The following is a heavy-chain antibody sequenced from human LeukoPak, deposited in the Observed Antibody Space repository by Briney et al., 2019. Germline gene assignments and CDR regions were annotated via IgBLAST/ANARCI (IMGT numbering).Heavy chain of an antibody. Sequence: GGSLRLSCAASGFTFSDYYMSWIRQAPGKGLEWVSYISSSGSTIYYADSVKGRFTISRDNAKNSLYLQMNSLRAEDTAVYYCARSPYDSSVDYFDYWGQGTLVTVSS. V-gene: IGHV3-11*01. D-gene: IGHD3-22*01. CDR1: GFTFSDYY. CDR2: ISSSGSTI. J-gene: IGHJ4*02. CDR3: ARSPYDSSVDYFDY.